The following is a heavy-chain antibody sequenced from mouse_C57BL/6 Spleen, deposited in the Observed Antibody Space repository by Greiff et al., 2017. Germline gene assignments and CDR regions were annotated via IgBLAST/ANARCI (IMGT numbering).Heavy chain of an antibody. D-gene: IGHD1-1*01. J-gene: IGHJ2*01. Sequence: EVQGVESGGGLVKPGGSLKLSCAASGFTFSDYGMHWVRQAPEKGLEWVAYISSGSSTIYYADTVKGRFTISRDNAKNTLFLQMTSLRSEDTAMYYCARTHYYGSSSYYFDYWGQGTTLTVSS. CDR3: ARTHYYGSSSYYFDY. CDR1: GFTFSDYG. CDR2: ISSGSSTI. V-gene: IGHV5-17*01.